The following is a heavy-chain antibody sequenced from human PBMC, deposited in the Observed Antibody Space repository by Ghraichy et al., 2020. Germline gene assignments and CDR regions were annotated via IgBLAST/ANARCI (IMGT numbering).Heavy chain of an antibody. Sequence: LSLTCAASGFTVSSNYMSWVRQAPGKGLEWVSVIYSGGSTYYADSVKGRFTISRHNSKNTLYLQMNSLRAEDTAVYYCARDLGYCSGGSCYSGGSDPWGQGTLVTVSS. CDR2: IYSGGST. D-gene: IGHD2-15*01. CDR1: GFTVSSNY. J-gene: IGHJ5*02. V-gene: IGHV3-53*04. CDR3: ARDLGYCSGGSCYSGGSDP.